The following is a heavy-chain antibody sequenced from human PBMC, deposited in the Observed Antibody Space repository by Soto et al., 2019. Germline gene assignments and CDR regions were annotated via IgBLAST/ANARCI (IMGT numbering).Heavy chain of an antibody. CDR2: VSSDGNNK. CDR1: GLNFRAAG. J-gene: IGHJ4*02. V-gene: IGHV3-30*18. Sequence: GGSLRLSCAASGLNFRAAGVHWVRQAPGKGLEWVAFVSSDGNNKYYGDSGKGRFSISRDDYMNSLYLQMNTLRAEDSAVYYCAKDKGLTSLDYWGQGIMVTVSS. CDR3: AKDKGLTSLDY.